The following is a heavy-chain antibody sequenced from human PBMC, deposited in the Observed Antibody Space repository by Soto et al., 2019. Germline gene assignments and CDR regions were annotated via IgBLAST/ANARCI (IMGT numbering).Heavy chain of an antibody. V-gene: IGHV1-18*01. CDR3: ASRVQVWLPDYYGMDV. Sequence: QAQLVQSGAEVKKPGASVNVSCKASGYDYVTYAITWVRQRPGQGLERMGGISTLDGNTNYAQNFQSRVTMTTDTSTRVVHLELRSLRSDDTAVYSCASRVQVWLPDYYGMDVWGQGTTVTVSS. CDR2: ISTLDGNT. D-gene: IGHD5-18*01. CDR1: GYDYVTYA. J-gene: IGHJ6*02.